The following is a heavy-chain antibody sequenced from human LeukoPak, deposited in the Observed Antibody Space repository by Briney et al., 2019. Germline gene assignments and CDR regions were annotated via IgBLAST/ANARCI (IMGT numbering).Heavy chain of an antibody. CDR2: IIPIVGTA. Sequence: SVKVSCKASGGTFSSYAISWVRQAPGQGLEWMGGIIPIVGTANYAQKFQGRVTITADESTSTAYMELSSLRSEDTAVYYCAREVVGRRDGYNFDYWGQGTLVTVSS. V-gene: IGHV1-69*13. CDR3: AREVVGRRDGYNFDY. J-gene: IGHJ4*02. D-gene: IGHD5-24*01. CDR1: GGTFSSYA.